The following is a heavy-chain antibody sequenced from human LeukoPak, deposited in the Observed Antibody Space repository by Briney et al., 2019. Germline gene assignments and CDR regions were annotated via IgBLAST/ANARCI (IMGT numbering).Heavy chain of an antibody. Sequence: ASVKVSCKASGYTFTGYYMHWVRQAPGQGLEWMGWINPNSGGTNYAQKFQGRVTMTRDTSISTAYMELSRLRSDDTAVYYCARARVAAAAFDYWGQGTLVTVSP. V-gene: IGHV1-2*02. CDR2: INPNSGGT. CDR3: ARARVAAAAFDY. CDR1: GYTFTGYY. J-gene: IGHJ4*02. D-gene: IGHD6-25*01.